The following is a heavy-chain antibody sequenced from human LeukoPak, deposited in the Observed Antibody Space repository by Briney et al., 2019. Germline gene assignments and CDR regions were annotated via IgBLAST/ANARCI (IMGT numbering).Heavy chain of an antibody. V-gene: IGHV3-15*01. J-gene: IGHJ4*02. D-gene: IGHD1-26*01. CDR3: NTGGYYQDY. CDR1: GFTFSSYE. CDR2: IKSNPDGGAT. Sequence: PGGSLRLSCAASGFTFSSYEMNWVRQAQGKGLEWVGRIKSNPDGGATDYVAPVKGRFTISRDDSKNTVYLQMNSLRTEDTAVYYCNTGGYYQDYWGQGTLVTVSS.